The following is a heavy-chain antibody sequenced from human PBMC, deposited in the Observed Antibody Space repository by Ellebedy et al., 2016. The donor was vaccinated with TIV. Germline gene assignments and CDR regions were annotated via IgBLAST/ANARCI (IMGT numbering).Heavy chain of an antibody. J-gene: IGHJ4*02. CDR2: IWHEGSVD. D-gene: IGHD4-17*01. Sequence: GESLKISCGASGFSFSNYGMNWVRQAPGKGLEWVADIWHEGSVDNHADSVKGRFTVSRDNSKNTLYLHMSSLRAEDTATYYCAKDGAVTPGIYYFDSWGQGTLVTVSS. V-gene: IGHV3-33*06. CDR3: AKDGAVTPGIYYFDS. CDR1: GFSFSNYG.